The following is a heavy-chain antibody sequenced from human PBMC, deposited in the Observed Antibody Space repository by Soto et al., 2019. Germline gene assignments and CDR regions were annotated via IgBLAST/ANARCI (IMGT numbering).Heavy chain of an antibody. V-gene: IGHV1-18*01. CDR2: ISAYNGNT. D-gene: IGHD6-13*01. Sequence: QVQLVQSGAAVKKPGASVKVSCKASGYTFTSYGITWVRQAPGQGLEWMGWISAYNGNTNYAQKLQGRVTMTTDTSTSPAYRELRSLRSDDTAVYYCARESSSSCHDYWGQGTLFTVSS. J-gene: IGHJ4*02. CDR3: ARESSSSCHDY. CDR1: GYTFTSYG.